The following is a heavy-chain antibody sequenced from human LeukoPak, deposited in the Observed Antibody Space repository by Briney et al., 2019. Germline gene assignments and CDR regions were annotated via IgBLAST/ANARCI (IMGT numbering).Heavy chain of an antibody. V-gene: IGHV4-59*01. CDR2: IYYSGST. J-gene: IGHJ3*02. Sequence: KPSETLSLTCSVSGGSISSYYWSWIRQPPGKGLEWIGYIYYSGSTNYNPSLKSRVTISVDTSKNQFSLKLSSVTAADTAVYYCARDGSFCSGGSCYQAFDIWGQGTMVTVSS. D-gene: IGHD2-15*01. CDR1: GGSISSYY. CDR3: ARDGSFCSGGSCYQAFDI.